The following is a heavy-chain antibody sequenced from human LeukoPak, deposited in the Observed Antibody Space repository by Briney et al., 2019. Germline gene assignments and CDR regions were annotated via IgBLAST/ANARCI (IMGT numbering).Heavy chain of an antibody. J-gene: IGHJ4*02. D-gene: IGHD6-19*01. V-gene: IGHV4-4*07. CDR2: IYTSGSA. CDR3: ARTPRIAVAGTPYYFDY. Sequence: SETLSLTCTVSGGSISSYYWSWIRQPAGKGLEWIGRIYTSGSANYNPSLKSRVTMSVDTSKNQFSLKLSSMTAADTAVYYCARTPRIAVAGTPYYFDYWGQGTLVTVSS. CDR1: GGSISSYY.